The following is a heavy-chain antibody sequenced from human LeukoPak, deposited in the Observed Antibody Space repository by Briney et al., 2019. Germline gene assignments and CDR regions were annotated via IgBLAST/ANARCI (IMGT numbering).Heavy chain of an antibody. CDR2: INPSGGST. Sequence: ASVKVSCKASGYTFTSYYMHWVRQAPGQGLEWMGIINPSGGSTSYAQKFQGRVTITRDTSTSTVYMELSSLRSEDTAVYYCARDKSATLKTPGNAFDIWGQGTMVTVSS. J-gene: IGHJ3*02. CDR1: GYTFTSYY. D-gene: IGHD3-10*01. CDR3: ARDKSATLKTPGNAFDI. V-gene: IGHV1-46*01.